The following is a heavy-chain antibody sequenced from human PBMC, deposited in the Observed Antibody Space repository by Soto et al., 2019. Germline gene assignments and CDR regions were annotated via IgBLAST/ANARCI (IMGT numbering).Heavy chain of an antibody. V-gene: IGHV1-18*01. Sequence: QVQLVQSGAEVKKPGASVKVSCKASGYTFTSYGISWVRQAPGQGLERMGWISAYNGNTNYAQKLQGRDTMTTDTSTSTAYMELRSLRSDDTAVYYCAQSTFYKLEPDAFDIWGQGTMVTVSS. D-gene: IGHD1-1*01. CDR2: ISAYNGNT. CDR3: AQSTFYKLEPDAFDI. CDR1: GYTFTSYG. J-gene: IGHJ3*02.